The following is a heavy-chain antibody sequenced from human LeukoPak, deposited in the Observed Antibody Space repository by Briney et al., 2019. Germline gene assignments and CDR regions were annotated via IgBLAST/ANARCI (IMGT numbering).Heavy chain of an antibody. V-gene: IGHV4-4*07. D-gene: IGHD3-16*01. CDR1: GGSISSYY. CDR3: ARDLGDRSRAYFVFDY. J-gene: IGHJ4*02. CDR2: INTIGST. Sequence: ASETLSLTCTVSGGSISSYYWSWIRQPPGKGLEWIGRINTIGSTNYNPSLKSRVTMSLDTSMNQFSLKLTSVTAADTAVYYCARDLGDRSRAYFVFDYWGQGALVTVSS.